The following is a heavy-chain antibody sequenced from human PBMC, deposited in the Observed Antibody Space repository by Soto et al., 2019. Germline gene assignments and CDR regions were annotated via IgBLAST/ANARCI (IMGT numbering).Heavy chain of an antibody. V-gene: IGHV6-1*01. J-gene: IGHJ5*02. CDR3: ARASVRRCFGKGDWFDR. Sequence: SQTLSLTCAISGDSVSSNSAAWNWIRQSPSRGLEWLGRTYYRSKWYNDYAVSVKSRITINPDTSKNQFSLQLNSVTPEDTAVYYCARASVRRCFGKGDWFDRWGRGTLVTVSS. D-gene: IGHD3-10*01. CDR1: GDSVSSNSAA. CDR2: TYYRSKWYN.